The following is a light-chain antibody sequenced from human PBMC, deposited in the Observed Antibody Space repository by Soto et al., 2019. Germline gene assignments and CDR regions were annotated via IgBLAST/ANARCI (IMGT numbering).Light chain of an antibody. J-gene: IGKJ1*01. Sequence: ELVWTQSPGTLSLSPGESTTLSCRASQSVSSSYLAWYQQKPGQAPRLLIYGASSRATGIPDRFSGSGSGTDFTLTISRLEPEDFAVYYCPQYGSSRWTFGQGTKVDIK. V-gene: IGKV3-20*01. CDR3: PQYGSSRWT. CDR1: QSVSSSY. CDR2: GAS.